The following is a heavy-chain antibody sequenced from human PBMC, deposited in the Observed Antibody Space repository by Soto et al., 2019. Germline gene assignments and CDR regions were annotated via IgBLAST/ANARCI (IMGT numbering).Heavy chain of an antibody. CDR3: ARVGARYSIDYFDY. Sequence: EVQLVESGGGLVKPGGSLRLSCAASGFTFSSYSMNWVRQAPGKGLEWVSSISSSSSYIYYADSVKGRFTISRDNAKNSLYLQMNSLRAEDTAVYYCARVGARYSIDYFDYWGQGTLVTVSS. J-gene: IGHJ4*02. CDR1: GFTFSSYS. D-gene: IGHD3-16*01. CDR2: ISSSSSYI. V-gene: IGHV3-21*01.